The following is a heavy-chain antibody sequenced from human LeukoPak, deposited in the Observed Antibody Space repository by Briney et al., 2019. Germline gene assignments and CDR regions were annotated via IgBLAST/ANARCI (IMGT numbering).Heavy chain of an antibody. J-gene: IGHJ4*02. Sequence: SSETLSLTCTVSGGSISSSSHYWGWIHQPPGKGLEWIGSIYYSGITYYNPSLRSRVTISVDTSKNQFSLKLSSVTATDTAVYYCHFKYCSSSTCFYYFDYWGQGTLVTVSS. V-gene: IGHV4-39*01. CDR2: IYYSGIT. D-gene: IGHD2-2*01. CDR3: HFKYCSSSTCFYYFDY. CDR1: GGSISSSSHY.